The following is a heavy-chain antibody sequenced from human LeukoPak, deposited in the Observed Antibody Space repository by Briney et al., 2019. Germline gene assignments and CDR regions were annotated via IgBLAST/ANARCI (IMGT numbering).Heavy chain of an antibody. CDR3: ARDPLGGYWFDP. V-gene: IGHV4-39*07. D-gene: IGHD5-12*01. J-gene: IGHJ5*02. CDR2: IFYSGTA. Sequence: PSETLSLTCTVSGGSISSSSYYWGWIRQPPGKGLEWIGSIFYSGTAYYNPSLKSRVTISLDTSKNQFSLKLSSVTAADTAVYYCARDPLGGYWFDPWGQGTLVTVSS. CDR1: GGSISSSSYY.